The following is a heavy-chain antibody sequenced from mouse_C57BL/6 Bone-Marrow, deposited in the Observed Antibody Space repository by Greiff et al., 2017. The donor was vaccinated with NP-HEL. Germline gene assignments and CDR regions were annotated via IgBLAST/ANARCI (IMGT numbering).Heavy chain of an antibody. J-gene: IGHJ2*01. CDR1: GFSLTSYG. CDR2: IWSGGST. CDR3: ARDGYQFFYYFDY. V-gene: IGHV2-2*01. D-gene: IGHD2-3*01. Sequence: QVQLQQSGPGLVQPSQSLSITCTVSGFSLTSYGVHWVRQSPGKGLEWLGVIWSGGSTDYNAAFISRLSISKDNSKSQVFFKMNSLQADDTAIYYCARDGYQFFYYFDYGGQGTTLTVSS.